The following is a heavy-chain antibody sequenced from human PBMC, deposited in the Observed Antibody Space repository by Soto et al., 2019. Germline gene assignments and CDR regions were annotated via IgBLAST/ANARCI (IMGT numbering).Heavy chain of an antibody. Sequence: RASVKVSCKASGYTFTSYGISWVRQAPGQGLEWMGWISAYNGNTNYAQKLQGRVTMTTDTSTSTAYMELRSLRSDDTAVYYCARDTRRTKYCSSTSCTPHYYGMDVWGQGTTVTVSS. D-gene: IGHD2-2*01. J-gene: IGHJ6*02. CDR1: GYTFTSYG. V-gene: IGHV1-18*01. CDR2: ISAYNGNT. CDR3: ARDTRRTKYCSSTSCTPHYYGMDV.